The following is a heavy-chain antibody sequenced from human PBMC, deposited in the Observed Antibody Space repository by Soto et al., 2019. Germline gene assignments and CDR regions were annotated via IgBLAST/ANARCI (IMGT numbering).Heavy chain of an antibody. V-gene: IGHV4-34*01. J-gene: IGHJ5*02. Sequence: SETLCLTCTVFDVSINYYYWTWIRPPPGTGLEWIGEINHSGSTNYNPSLKSRVTISVDTSKNQFSLKLTSVTAADTAVYYCARDAPPLAYYYDPNWFDPWGQGTLVTVSS. CDR1: DVSINYYY. D-gene: IGHD3-22*01. CDR2: INHSGST. CDR3: ARDAPPLAYYYDPNWFDP.